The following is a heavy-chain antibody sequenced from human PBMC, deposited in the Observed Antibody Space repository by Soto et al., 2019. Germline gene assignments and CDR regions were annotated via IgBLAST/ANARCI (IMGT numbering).Heavy chain of an antibody. CDR3: AKDPQQLIVLFAY. V-gene: IGHV3-23*01. Sequence: GGSLRLSCAASEFTFSNYAMSWVRQAPGKGLEWVSSISDNGGTTYYADSVKGRFTISRDNSKNTLYLQMNSLRAEDTAVYYCAKDPQQLIVLFAYWGQGTQVTVSS. CDR1: EFTFSNYA. CDR2: ISDNGGTT. J-gene: IGHJ4*02. D-gene: IGHD6-13*01.